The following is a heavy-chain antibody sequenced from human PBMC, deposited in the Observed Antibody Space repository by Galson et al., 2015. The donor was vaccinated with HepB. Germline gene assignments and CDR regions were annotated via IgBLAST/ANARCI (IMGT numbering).Heavy chain of an antibody. CDR1: GGTFSSYA. CDR2: IIPIFGTA. Sequence: SVKVSCKASGGTFSSYAVNWVRQAPGQGLEWMGGIIPIFGTANYAQKFQGRVTITADESTSTAYMELSSLRSEDTAVYYCARATDPYSSGFYGMDVWGQGTTVTVSS. CDR3: ARATDPYSSGFYGMDV. V-gene: IGHV1-69*13. J-gene: IGHJ6*02. D-gene: IGHD6-19*01.